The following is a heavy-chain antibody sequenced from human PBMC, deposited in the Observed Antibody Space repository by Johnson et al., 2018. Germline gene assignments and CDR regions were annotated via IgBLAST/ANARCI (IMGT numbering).Heavy chain of an antibody. Sequence: VQLQESGGGLVQPGGSLKLSCAASGFTFSGSAMHWVRQASGKGLEWVGRIRSKANNYATSYGASVKGRFTISRDDSKNTAYLQMNSLKTEDTALYYCTRRYFHGSGRYYQGDYWGQGTLVTVSS. D-gene: IGHD3-22*01. J-gene: IGHJ4*02. CDR1: GFTFSGSA. V-gene: IGHV3-73*01. CDR2: IRSKANNYAT. CDR3: TRRYFHGSGRYYQGDY.